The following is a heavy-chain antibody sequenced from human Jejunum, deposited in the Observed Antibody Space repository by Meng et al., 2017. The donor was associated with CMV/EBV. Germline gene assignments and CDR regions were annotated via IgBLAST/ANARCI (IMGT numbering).Heavy chain of an antibody. CDR1: TFMRYT. Sequence: TFMRYTMNWVRQAPGKGLEWVSSISSSSSSRNYADSVKGRFTISRDNAGNSLDLQMNSLRAEDTAVYYCARGAVDCSSTSCFSGFFDLWGQGTLVTVSS. J-gene: IGHJ4*02. V-gene: IGHV3-21*06. CDR3: ARGAVDCSSTSCFSGFFDL. CDR2: ISSSSSSR. D-gene: IGHD2-2*01.